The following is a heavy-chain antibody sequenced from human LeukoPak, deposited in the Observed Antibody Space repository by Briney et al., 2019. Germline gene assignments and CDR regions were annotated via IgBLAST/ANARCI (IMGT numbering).Heavy chain of an antibody. CDR1: GFTFSNAW. CDR3: ARDLPAGGLDY. Sequence: GGSLRLSCAASGFTFSNAWMSWVRQAPGKGLEWVSVIYSGGSTYYADSVKGRFTISRDNSKNTLYLQMNSLRAEDTAVYYCARDLPAGGLDYWGQGTLVTVSS. V-gene: IGHV3-66*01. D-gene: IGHD3-10*01. J-gene: IGHJ4*02. CDR2: IYSGGST.